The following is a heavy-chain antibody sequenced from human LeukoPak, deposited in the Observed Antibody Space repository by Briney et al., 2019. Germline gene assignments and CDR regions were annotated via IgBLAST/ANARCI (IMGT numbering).Heavy chain of an antibody. CDR3: ARDDQGASGWRDYFDY. CDR2: ISASGGST. J-gene: IGHJ4*02. Sequence: PGGSLRLSCTASGYIFSGYGMHWLRQAPGKGLEWVSAISASGGSTYYADSVKGHFTISRDNSKNTRYLQMNSLRAEDTAVYYCARDDQGASGWRDYFDYWGQGTLVTVSS. D-gene: IGHD6-19*01. CDR1: GYIFSGYG. V-gene: IGHV3-23*01.